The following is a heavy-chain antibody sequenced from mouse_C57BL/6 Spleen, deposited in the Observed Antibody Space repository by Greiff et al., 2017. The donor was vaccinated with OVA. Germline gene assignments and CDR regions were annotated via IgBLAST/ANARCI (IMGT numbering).Heavy chain of an antibody. J-gene: IGHJ3*01. CDR2: INPYNGGT. D-gene: IGHD3-2*02. Sequence: EVKLMESGPVLVKPGASVKMSCKASGYTFTDYYMNWVKQSHGKSLEWIGVINPYNGGTSYNQKFKGKATLTVDKSSSTAYMELNSLTSEDSAVYYCARRLTAYWGQGTLVTVSA. V-gene: IGHV1-19*01. CDR3: ARRLTAY. CDR1: GYTFTDYY.